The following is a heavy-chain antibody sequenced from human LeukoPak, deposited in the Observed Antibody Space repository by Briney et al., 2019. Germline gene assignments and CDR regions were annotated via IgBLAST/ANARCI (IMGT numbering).Heavy chain of an antibody. Sequence: GGSRRLSCAAPGFTFSSYGMHLFRPAPAMALLPVVFIWFDGINKYYADAVKRRFTISRESSKNTLYLQMDSLRAEDTAVYYCARALFQHWGQGTLVTVSS. CDR3: ARALFQH. J-gene: IGHJ1*01. CDR1: GFTFSSYG. V-gene: IGHV3-30*02. CDR2: IWFDGINK.